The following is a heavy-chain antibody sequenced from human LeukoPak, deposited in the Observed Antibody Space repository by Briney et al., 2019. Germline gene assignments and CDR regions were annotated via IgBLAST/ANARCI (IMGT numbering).Heavy chain of an antibody. D-gene: IGHD6-13*01. J-gene: IGHJ4*02. CDR3: ARVAAADYFDY. CDR1: DYTFISYG. Sequence: EASVKVSCKPSDYTFISYGISWVRQAPGQGLQWMGWISAFNGNTNYAQKLQGRVTMTTDTSTSTAYMELRSLRSDDTAVYYCARVAAADYFDYWGQGTLVTVSS. V-gene: IGHV1-18*01. CDR2: ISAFNGNT.